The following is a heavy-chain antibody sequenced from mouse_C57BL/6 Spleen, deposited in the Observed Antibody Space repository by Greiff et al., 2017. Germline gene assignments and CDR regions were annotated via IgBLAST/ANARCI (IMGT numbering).Heavy chain of an antibody. CDR1: GYTFTSYW. D-gene: IGHD2-4*01. Sequence: QVQLQQSGAELVKPGASVKMSCKASGYTFTSYWITWVKQRPGQGLEWIGDIYPGSGSTNYNEKFKSKATLTVDTSSSTAYMHLSSLTSEDSAVYYCARESLRDYDDDASYVGGWGKGTTLTVST. V-gene: IGHV1-55*01. J-gene: IGHJ2*01. CDR2: IYPGSGST. CDR3: ARESLRDYDDDASYVGG.